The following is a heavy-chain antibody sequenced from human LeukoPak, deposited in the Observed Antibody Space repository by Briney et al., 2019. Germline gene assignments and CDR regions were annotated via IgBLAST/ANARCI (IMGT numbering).Heavy chain of an antibody. CDR2: IYHSGST. V-gene: IGHV4-34*01. J-gene: IGHJ1*01. CDR1: GGSFSGYY. CDR3: ARGGGYCGSSSCYYDY. Sequence: SETLSLTCAVYGGSFSGYYWTCVRQPPGKGREWSGEIYHSGSTDYNPSLKSRVTISVDTSKNQFSLKLTSVTAADTAVYYCARGGGYCGSSSCYYDYWGLGRLVTVSS. D-gene: IGHD2-2*01.